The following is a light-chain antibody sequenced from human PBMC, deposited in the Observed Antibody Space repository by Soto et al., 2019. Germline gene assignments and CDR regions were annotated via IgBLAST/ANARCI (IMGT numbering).Light chain of an antibody. CDR1: QSVRSSY. Sequence: EIGMTQSPGTLSLSPGERATLSCRASQSVRSSYLAWYQQKPGQAPRLLIFGASSRATGIPDRFSGSGSGTDFTLTISRLEPEDFAVYYCQQYGSSLITFGQGTRPEIK. CDR2: GAS. CDR3: QQYGSSLIT. V-gene: IGKV3-20*01. J-gene: IGKJ5*01.